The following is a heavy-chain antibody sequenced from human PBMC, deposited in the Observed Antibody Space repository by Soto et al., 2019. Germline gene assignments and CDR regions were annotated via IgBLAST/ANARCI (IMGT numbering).Heavy chain of an antibody. Sequence: RASVKVSCKASGYTFTSYYMHWVRQAPGQGLEWMGIINPSGGSTSYAQKFQGRVTMTRDTSTSTVYMELSSLRSEDTAVYYCARDIGSSWYDNYYYGMDVWGQGTTVTVSS. D-gene: IGHD6-13*01. CDR1: GYTFTSYY. CDR2: INPSGGST. CDR3: ARDIGSSWYDNYYYGMDV. J-gene: IGHJ6*02. V-gene: IGHV1-46*01.